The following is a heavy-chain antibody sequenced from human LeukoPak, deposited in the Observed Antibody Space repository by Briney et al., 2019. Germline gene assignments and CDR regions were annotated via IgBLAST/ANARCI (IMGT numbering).Heavy chain of an antibody. J-gene: IGHJ4*02. Sequence: PGGSLRLSCAASGFTFSSYSMNWVRQAPGKGLEWVSSISSSSSYIYYADSAKGRFTISRDNAKNSLYLQMNSLRAEDTAVYYCARGGSSYWGQSKYYFDYWGRGTLVTVSS. D-gene: IGHD7-27*01. CDR2: ISSSSSYI. CDR3: ARGGSSYWGQSKYYFDY. V-gene: IGHV3-21*01. CDR1: GFTFSSYS.